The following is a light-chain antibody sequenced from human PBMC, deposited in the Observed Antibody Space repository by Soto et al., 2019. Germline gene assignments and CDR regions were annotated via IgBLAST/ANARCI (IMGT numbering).Light chain of an antibody. J-gene: IGLJ2*01. CDR2: NVS. CDR3: SSYTSSNNEL. CDR1: RSDVGGYNY. V-gene: IGLV2-14*01. Sequence: QSALTQPASVSGSPGQSITISCTGTRSDVGGYNYVSRYQQNPGKAPKLMIYNVSNRPSGVSNLFSGSKSGNTASLNISGLQAEDEADYYCSSYTSSNNELFGGETKLTVL.